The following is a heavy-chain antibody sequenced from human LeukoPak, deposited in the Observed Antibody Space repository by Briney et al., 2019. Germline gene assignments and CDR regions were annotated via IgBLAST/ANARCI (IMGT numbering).Heavy chain of an antibody. CDR2: IYTSGST. D-gene: IGHD3-9*01. CDR1: GGSISSYY. J-gene: IGHJ4*02. Sequence: PSETLSLTCTVSGGSISSYYWSWIRQPAGKGLEWIGRIYTSGSTNYNPSLKSRVTMSVDTSKNQFSLKLSSVTAADTAVYYCARDSRYYDILTGYYLIPLDYWGQGTLVTVS. CDR3: ARDSRYYDILTGYYLIPLDY. V-gene: IGHV4-4*07.